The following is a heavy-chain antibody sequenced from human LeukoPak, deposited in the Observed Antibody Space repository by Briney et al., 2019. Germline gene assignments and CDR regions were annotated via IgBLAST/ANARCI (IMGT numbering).Heavy chain of an antibody. CDR2: ISSSGSTI. CDR3: AVGQWLVGNY. D-gene: IGHD6-19*01. CDR1: GFTFSSYE. Sequence: GGSLRPSCAASGFTFSSYEMNWVRQAPGKGLEWVSYISSSGSTIYYADSVKGRFTISRDNAKNSLYLQMNSLRAEDTAVYYCAVGQWLVGNYWGQGTLVTVSS. V-gene: IGHV3-48*03. J-gene: IGHJ4*02.